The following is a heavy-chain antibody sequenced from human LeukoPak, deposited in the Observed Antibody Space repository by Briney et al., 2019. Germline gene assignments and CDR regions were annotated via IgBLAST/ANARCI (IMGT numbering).Heavy chain of an antibody. CDR1: GFTFIDYD. Sequence: GGSLRLSRAASGFTFIDYDMHWVRQIIGKGLEWVSAIGIRGDTHYSGSVKGRFTISRENAESSLYLQMNSLRAEDTAVYYCARGGIQVSGIDEFDYWGQGTLVTVSS. CDR2: IGIRGDT. CDR3: ARGGIQVSGIDEFDY. D-gene: IGHD6-19*01. V-gene: IGHV3-13*01. J-gene: IGHJ4*02.